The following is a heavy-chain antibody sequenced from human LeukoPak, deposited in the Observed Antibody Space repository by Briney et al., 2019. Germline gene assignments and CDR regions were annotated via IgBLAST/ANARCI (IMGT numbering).Heavy chain of an antibody. V-gene: IGHV3-23*01. CDR1: GFTFSSYS. Sequence: GGSLRLSCAASGFTFSSYSMSWVRQAPGKGLEWVSGISGSGGSTDYADSVKGRFTISRDNSKNTLYLQMNSLRVEDTAVYYCAKDPGYQVVYCFDYWGQGTLVAVSS. D-gene: IGHD2-2*01. CDR2: ISGSGGST. CDR3: AKDPGYQVVYCFDY. J-gene: IGHJ4*02.